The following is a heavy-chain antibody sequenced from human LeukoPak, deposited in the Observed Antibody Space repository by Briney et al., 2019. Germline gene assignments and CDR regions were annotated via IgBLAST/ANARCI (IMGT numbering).Heavy chain of an antibody. CDR3: ARGQFWDQSKTAFDP. V-gene: IGHV1-2*02. J-gene: IGHJ5*02. CDR1: GYTFTGYY. Sequence: ASVKVSCKASGYTFTGYYIHWVRQAPGQGLEWMGWINPNSGDTNYAQRFQGRVSTTRDTSISTAYMELSRLTSDDTAVYYCARGQFWDQSKTAFDPWGQGTLVIVSS. CDR2: INPNSGDT. D-gene: IGHD3-16*01.